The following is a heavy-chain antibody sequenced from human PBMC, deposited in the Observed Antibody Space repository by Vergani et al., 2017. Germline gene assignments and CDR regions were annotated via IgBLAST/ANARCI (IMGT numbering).Heavy chain of an antibody. V-gene: IGHV1-18*01. D-gene: IGHD2-21*02. Sequence: QVQLVQPGAAVKKPGASVKVSCKASGYTFTSYGISWVRQAPGQGLEWMGWISAYNGNTNYAQNLQGRVTMTTDTTTSTAYMELKSLRSDDTAVYYCAGDRGDDWNPRSSRSRLAYWGQGTLVTVSS. CDR2: ISAYNGNT. J-gene: IGHJ4*02. CDR3: AGDRGDDWNPRSSRSRLAY. CDR1: GYTFTSYG.